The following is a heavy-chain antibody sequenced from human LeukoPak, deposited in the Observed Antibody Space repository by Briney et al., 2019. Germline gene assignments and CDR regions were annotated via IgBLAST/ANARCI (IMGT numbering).Heavy chain of an antibody. CDR1: GFTFSFYA. CDR3: AREKEEGYYYYGMDV. CDR2: ISGNGGNT. J-gene: IGHJ6*02. V-gene: IGHV3-23*01. Sequence: GGSLRLSCAASGFTFSFYAMNWVRQAPGKGLEWVSTISGNGGNTHYVDSVKGRFTISRDNSKNTLYLQMNSLRAEDTAVYYCAREKEEGYYYYGMDVWGQGTTVTVSS.